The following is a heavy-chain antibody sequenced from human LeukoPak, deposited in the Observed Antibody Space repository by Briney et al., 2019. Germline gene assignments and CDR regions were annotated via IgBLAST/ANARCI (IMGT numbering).Heavy chain of an antibody. CDR2: IYYSGST. Sequence: SKTLTLTCTVSGGSISSSSYYWGWIRQPPGKGLEWIGSIYYSGSTYYNPSLKSRVTISVDTSKNQFSLKLSSVTAADTAVYYCASRIVVVTAGAFDIWGQGTMVTVSS. CDR3: ASRIVVVTAGAFDI. D-gene: IGHD2-21*02. V-gene: IGHV4-39*01. J-gene: IGHJ3*02. CDR1: GGSISSSSYY.